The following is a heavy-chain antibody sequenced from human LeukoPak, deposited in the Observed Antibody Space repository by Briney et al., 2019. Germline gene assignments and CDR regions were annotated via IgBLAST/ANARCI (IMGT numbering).Heavy chain of an antibody. J-gene: IGHJ4*02. Sequence: PGGSLRLSCAASGFTLSSYAMSWVRQAPGKGLEWVSAISGSGGSTYYADSVKGRFTISRDNSKNTLYLQMNSPRAEDTAVYYCAKDLPHTVERFDYWGQGTLVTVSS. CDR3: AKDLPHTVERFDY. CDR2: ISGSGGST. D-gene: IGHD4-23*01. V-gene: IGHV3-23*01. CDR1: GFTLSSYA.